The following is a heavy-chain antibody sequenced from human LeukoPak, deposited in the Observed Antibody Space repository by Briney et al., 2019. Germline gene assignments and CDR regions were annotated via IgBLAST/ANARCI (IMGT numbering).Heavy chain of an antibody. Sequence: GGSLRLSCAASGFTFSSYSMNWVRQAPGKGLEWVANIKQDGSEKYYVDSVKGRFTISRDNAKNSLYLQMNSLRAEDTAVYYCARYYYDSSGYSPDYFDYWGQGTLVTVSS. V-gene: IGHV3-7*01. J-gene: IGHJ4*02. D-gene: IGHD3-22*01. CDR3: ARYYYDSSGYSPDYFDY. CDR1: GFTFSSYS. CDR2: IKQDGSEK.